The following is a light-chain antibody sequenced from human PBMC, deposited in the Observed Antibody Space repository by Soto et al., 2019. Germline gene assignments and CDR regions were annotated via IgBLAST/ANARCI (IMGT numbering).Light chain of an antibody. V-gene: IGKV3-20*01. CDR2: GAS. J-gene: IGKJ1*01. CDR1: QSVANAY. Sequence: EIVLTQSPGTLSLSPRERATLSCRASQSVANAYLAWYQHKVGQSPRLLIYGASNRAPGIPDRFSGSGSGTDFTLTISRLEAEDFAVYCCQQYAASPRTFGQGTQVEVK. CDR3: QQYAASPRT.